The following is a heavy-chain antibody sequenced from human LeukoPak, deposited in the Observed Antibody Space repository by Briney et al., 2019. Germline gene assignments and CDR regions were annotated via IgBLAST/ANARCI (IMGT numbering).Heavy chain of an antibody. CDR2: IYYSGST. CDR3: ASRDTATGLD. J-gene: IGHJ4*02. Sequence: SETLSLTCTVSGGSISSGGYYWSWIRQHPGKGLEWIGYIYYSGSTYYNPSLKSRVTISVDTSKNQFSLKLSSVTAADTAVYYCASRDTATGLDWGQGTLVTVSS. V-gene: IGHV4-31*03. D-gene: IGHD5-18*01. CDR1: GGSISSGGYY.